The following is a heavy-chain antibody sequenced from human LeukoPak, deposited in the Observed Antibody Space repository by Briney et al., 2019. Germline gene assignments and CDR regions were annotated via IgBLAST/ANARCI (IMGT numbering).Heavy chain of an antibody. CDR3: ARMYYVRGVLFYYFDY. J-gene: IGHJ4*02. Sequence: GGSLRLSCTASGFTFSSYSMNWVRQAPGKGLEWVSSISSSSSYIYYADPAKGRFTISRDNAKNSLYLQMNSLRAEDTAVYYCARMYYVRGVLFYYFDYWGQGTLVTVSS. V-gene: IGHV3-21*01. D-gene: IGHD3-10*01. CDR2: ISSSSSYI. CDR1: GFTFSSYS.